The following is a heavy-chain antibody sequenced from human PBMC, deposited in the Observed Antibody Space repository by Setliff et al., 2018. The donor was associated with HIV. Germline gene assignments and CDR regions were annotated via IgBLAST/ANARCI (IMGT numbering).Heavy chain of an antibody. D-gene: IGHD3-10*01. CDR3: ARSMGFKATTRLDF. J-gene: IGHJ4*02. V-gene: IGHV5-51*01. CDR2: IYPGDSDT. Sequence: ESLKISCKGSGYSFTSYWIGWVRQMPGKGLEWMGIIYPGDSDTRYSPSFQGQVSMSADKSINTAYLQWSSLKASDTAVYYCARSMGFKATTRLDFWGPGTLVTVSS. CDR1: GYSFTSYW.